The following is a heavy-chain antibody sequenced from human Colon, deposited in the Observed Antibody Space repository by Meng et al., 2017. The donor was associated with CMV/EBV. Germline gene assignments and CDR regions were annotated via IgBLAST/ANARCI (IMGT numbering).Heavy chain of an antibody. CDR3: ARLFDSSGY. V-gene: IGHV3-53*01. Sequence: SCAASGFTVSRNYMSWVRQAPGKGLEWISVIYTDGRTYYADSVKGRFIVSRDSFNNTVYLQMNSLRAEDTAVYSCARLFDSSGYWGQGTLVTVSS. CDR2: IYTDGRT. D-gene: IGHD3-22*01. CDR1: GFTVSRNY. J-gene: IGHJ4*02.